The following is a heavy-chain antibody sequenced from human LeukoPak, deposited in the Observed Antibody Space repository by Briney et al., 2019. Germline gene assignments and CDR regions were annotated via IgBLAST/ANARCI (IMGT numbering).Heavy chain of an antibody. CDR2: INSDGSST. D-gene: IGHD1-26*01. Sequence: PGGSLRLSCAASGFTFSSYWMHWVRQAPGKGLVWVSRINSDGSSTSYADSVKGRFTISRDNAKNTLYLQMNRLRAEDTAVYYCARDLRIVGATKGGIYYYYYMDVWGKGTTVTVSS. J-gene: IGHJ6*03. CDR1: GFTFSSYW. V-gene: IGHV3-74*01. CDR3: ARDLRIVGATKGGIYYYYYMDV.